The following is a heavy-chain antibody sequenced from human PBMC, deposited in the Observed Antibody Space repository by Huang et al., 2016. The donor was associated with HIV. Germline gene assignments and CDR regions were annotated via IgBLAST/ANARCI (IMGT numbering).Heavy chain of an antibody. CDR3: ARSEFDGGSYSKF. Sequence: EVQLVQSGAEVKKPGESLTISCKGSGYKFDSYWIGWVRQMPGKGLEWMGINYPAASEARYSPSFQGHVTFSADKSIDTAYLQWRSLKASDTAIYYCARSEFDGGSYSKFWGQGTLVTVSS. D-gene: IGHD1-26*01. V-gene: IGHV5-51*01. J-gene: IGHJ1*01. CDR1: GYKFDSYW. CDR2: NYPAASEA.